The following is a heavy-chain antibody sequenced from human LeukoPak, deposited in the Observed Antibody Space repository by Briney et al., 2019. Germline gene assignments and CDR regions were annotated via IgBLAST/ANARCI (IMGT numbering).Heavy chain of an antibody. J-gene: IGHJ4*02. CDR3: ARDPYSGSRPYFDY. CDR1: GYTLTKLS. CDR2: FDPEDGET. V-gene: IGHV1-24*01. D-gene: IGHD1-26*01. Sequence: ASVKVSCKVSGYTLTKLSMHWVRQAPGKGLEWMGGFDPEDGETIYAQKFQGRVTMTEDTSTDTAYMELSTLRSEDTAVYYCARDPYSGSRPYFDYWGQGTLVTVSS.